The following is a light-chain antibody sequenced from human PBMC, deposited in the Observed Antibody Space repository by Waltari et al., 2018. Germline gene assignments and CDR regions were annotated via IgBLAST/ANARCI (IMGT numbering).Light chain of an antibody. J-gene: IGKJ1*01. V-gene: IGKV2-30*02. CDR1: QSLVHSDGDTY. Sequence: DVVMTQSPLSLPVTLGQPASISCRSSQSLVHSDGDTYLNWFQQRQGQSPRRLIYKFSYRESGVPDRFSGSGSGTDFTLTISRVEAEDVGVYYCMQGTHWPPWTFGQGTKVEIK. CDR2: KFS. CDR3: MQGTHWPPWT.